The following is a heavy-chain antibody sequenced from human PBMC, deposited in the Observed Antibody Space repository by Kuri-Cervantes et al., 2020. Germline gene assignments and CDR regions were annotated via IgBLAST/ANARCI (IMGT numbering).Heavy chain of an antibody. V-gene: IGHV3-30*02. CDR1: GFTFSSYG. CDR3: AKDRSYDAFDI. D-gene: IGHD5-18*01. CDR2: IWYDGSNK. Sequence: GESLKISCAASGFTFSSYGMHWVRQAPGKGLEWVAVIWYDGSNKYYADSVKGRFTISRDNSKNTLYPQMNSLRAEDTALYYCAKDRSYDAFDIWGQGTMVTVSS. J-gene: IGHJ3*02.